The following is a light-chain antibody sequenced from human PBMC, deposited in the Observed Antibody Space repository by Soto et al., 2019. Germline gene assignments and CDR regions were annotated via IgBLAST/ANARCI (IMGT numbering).Light chain of an antibody. V-gene: IGLV2-8*01. CDR1: SSDVGGYNY. J-gene: IGLJ2*01. CDR2: EVS. CDR3: SCYTGRNNLVV. Sequence: QSALTQPPSASGSPGQSVTISCTGTSSDVGGYNYVSWYQQHPGKGPKLMVYEVSKRPSGVPDRFSGSKSGNTASLTVSGLQAEDEADSYCSCYTGRNNLVVFGGGTKLTVL.